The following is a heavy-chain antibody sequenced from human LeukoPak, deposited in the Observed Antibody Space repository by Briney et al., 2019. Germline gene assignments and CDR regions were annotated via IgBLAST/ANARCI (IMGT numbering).Heavy chain of an antibody. J-gene: IGHJ4*02. V-gene: IGHV4-59*08. CDR3: ARHVGYGDFNFDY. CDR2: IYYSGST. CDR1: GGSISSYY. Sequence: PSETLSLTCTVSGGSISSYYWSWIRQPPGKGLEWIGYIYYSGSTNYSPSLKSRVTISVDTSKNQFSLKLSSVTAADTAVYYCARHVGYGDFNFDYWGQGTLVTVSS. D-gene: IGHD4-17*01.